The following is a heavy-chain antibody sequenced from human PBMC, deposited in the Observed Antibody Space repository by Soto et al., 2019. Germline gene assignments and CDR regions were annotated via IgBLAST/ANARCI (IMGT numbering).Heavy chain of an antibody. CDR1: GDSISSNY. Sequence: SETLSLTCTVSGDSISSNYWSWIRQSPGKGLEWIGYISYSGFTNYNPSLKSRVTLSLDASKNQFSLQLTSVTAAETARYYCARAGGTVGATTPDYWGQGTLVTVSS. J-gene: IGHJ4*02. V-gene: IGHV4-59*01. CDR3: ARAGGTVGATTPDY. D-gene: IGHD1-26*01. CDR2: ISYSGFT.